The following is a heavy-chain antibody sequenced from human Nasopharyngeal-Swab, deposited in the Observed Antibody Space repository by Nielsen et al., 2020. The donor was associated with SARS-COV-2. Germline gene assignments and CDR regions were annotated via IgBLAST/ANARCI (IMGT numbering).Heavy chain of an antibody. CDR1: GGSISSSNW. Sequence: GSLRLSCAVSGGSISSSNWWSWVRQPPGKGLEWIGEIYHSGSTNYNPSLKSRVTISVDKSKNQFSLKLSSVTAADTAVYYCARDIGYSSGWHSKDVWGKGTTVTVSS. CDR3: ARDIGYSSGWHSKDV. D-gene: IGHD6-19*01. J-gene: IGHJ6*04. CDR2: IYHSGST. V-gene: IGHV4-4*02.